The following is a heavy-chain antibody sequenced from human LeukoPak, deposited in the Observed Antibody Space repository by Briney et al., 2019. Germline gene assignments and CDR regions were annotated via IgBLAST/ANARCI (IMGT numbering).Heavy chain of an antibody. CDR3: ARRLGGNSGHFDY. D-gene: IGHD4-23*01. Sequence: GGSLRLSCEASGFTFSSYWMSWVRQAPGKGLEWVANIKTDGSEKYYVDSVKGQFTISRDNAKNSLYLQMNSLRAEDTAVYYCARRLGGNSGHFDYWGQGTLVTVSS. CDR1: GFTFSSYW. J-gene: IGHJ4*02. CDR2: IKTDGSEK. V-gene: IGHV3-7*03.